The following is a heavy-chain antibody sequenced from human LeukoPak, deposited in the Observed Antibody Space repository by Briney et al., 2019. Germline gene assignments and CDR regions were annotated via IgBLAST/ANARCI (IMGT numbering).Heavy chain of an antibody. CDR2: INSDGSST. Sequence: GGSLRLSCAASGFTFSSYWMHWVRQAPGEGPVWVSRINSDGSSTSYADSVKGRFTISRDNAKNTLYLQMNSLRAEDTAVYYCSYGDYARGYAFDIWGQGTMVTVSS. CDR3: SYGDYARGYAFDI. D-gene: IGHD4-17*01. J-gene: IGHJ3*02. V-gene: IGHV3-74*01. CDR1: GFTFSSYW.